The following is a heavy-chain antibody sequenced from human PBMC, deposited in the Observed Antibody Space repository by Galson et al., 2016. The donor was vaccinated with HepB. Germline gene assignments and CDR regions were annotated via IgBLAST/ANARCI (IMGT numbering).Heavy chain of an antibody. CDR3: TRDFDWLLDI. V-gene: IGHV3-49*03. Sequence: SLRLSCAASGFTFDDYPVSWFRQAPGKGLEWIGLIRSKPYGGTAEYATSVKGRFTMSRGDAKNIAYLQMNSLKTEDTAVYYCTRDFDWLLDIWGQGTMVTVSS. J-gene: IGHJ3*02. D-gene: IGHD3-9*01. CDR1: GFTFDDYP. CDR2: IRSKPYGGTA.